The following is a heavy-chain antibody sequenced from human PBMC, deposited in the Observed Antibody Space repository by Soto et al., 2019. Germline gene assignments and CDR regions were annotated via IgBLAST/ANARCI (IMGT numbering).Heavy chain of an antibody. CDR1: SGSISSSHW. J-gene: IGHJ5*02. D-gene: IGHD5-18*01. Sequence: QVQLQESGPGLVKPSGTLSLTCAVSSGSISSSHWWSWVRQPPWKGLEWIGEINHSGSSNYNPSLKXRXXXXXXXXXXXXXXXXXXXXXXXXXXXXXXXXXXXYSWHHWGQGTLVTVSP. CDR3: XXXXXXYSWHH. CDR2: INHSGSS. V-gene: IGHV4-4*02.